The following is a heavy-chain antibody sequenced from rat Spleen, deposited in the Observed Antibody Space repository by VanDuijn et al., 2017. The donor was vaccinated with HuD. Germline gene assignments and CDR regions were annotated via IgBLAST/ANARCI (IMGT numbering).Heavy chain of an antibody. CDR3: ATQHYYDGYYRDY. V-gene: IGHV2S61*01. CDR1: GFSLSNYG. CDR2: IWGNGNT. Sequence: QVQLKESGPGLVKPSLTLSLTCTVSGFSLSNYGVIWVRQPPGKGLEWMGVIWGNGNTNYKSALKSRLSISRDTSKSKVFLRMNNLQNEDTAMYFCATQHYYDGYYRDYWGQGVMVTVSS. D-gene: IGHD1-12*03. J-gene: IGHJ2*01.